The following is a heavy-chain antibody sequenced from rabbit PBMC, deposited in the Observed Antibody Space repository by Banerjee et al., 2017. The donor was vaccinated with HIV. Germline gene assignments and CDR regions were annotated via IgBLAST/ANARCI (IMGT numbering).Heavy chain of an antibody. V-gene: IGHV1S47*01. CDR3: ARCFSYASSSGYYGMDL. CDR2: ISTGDTYT. D-gene: IGHD1-1*01. J-gene: IGHJ6*01. CDR1: GFDFSNYG. Sequence: QEQLVESGGGLVQPGGSLTLSCKASGFDFSNYGVNWVRQAPGKGLEWIGSISTGDTYTLYASWVNGRFTISLDNAQNTVFLQMTSLTAADTATYFCARCFSYASSSGYYGMDLWGPGTLVTVS.